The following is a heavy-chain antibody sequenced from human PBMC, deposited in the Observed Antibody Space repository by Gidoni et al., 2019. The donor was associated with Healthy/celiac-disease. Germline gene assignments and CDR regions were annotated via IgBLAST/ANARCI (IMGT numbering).Heavy chain of an antibody. CDR3: AKLPTYCVITSCYPGTLDY. CDR2: ISGSGGST. CDR1: GLTFSSYA. D-gene: IGHD2-2*01. J-gene: IGHJ4*02. V-gene: IGHV3-23*01. Sequence: EVQLLESGGGLVQPGGSLRLSCAASGLTFSSYALSWVRQAPGKGLEWVSSISGSGGSTYYADSVKGRFTISRDNSKNTLYLQMNSLRAEDTAVYYCAKLPTYCVITSCYPGTLDYWGQGTLVTVSS.